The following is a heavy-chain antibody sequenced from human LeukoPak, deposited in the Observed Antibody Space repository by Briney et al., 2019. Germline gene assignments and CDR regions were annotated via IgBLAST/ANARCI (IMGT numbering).Heavy chain of an antibody. CDR1: GFTFSNYA. J-gene: IGHJ4*02. D-gene: IGHD3-22*01. Sequence: PGESLRLSCSASGFTFSNYAMYWVRQAPGKGVEYVSAISVNGGSTYYADSVKGRFTISRDNSKNTLYLQMSSLRAEDTAVYYCVIGIIVDVAFDYWGQGTLVTASS. CDR3: VIGIIVDVAFDY. CDR2: ISVNGGST. V-gene: IGHV3-64D*09.